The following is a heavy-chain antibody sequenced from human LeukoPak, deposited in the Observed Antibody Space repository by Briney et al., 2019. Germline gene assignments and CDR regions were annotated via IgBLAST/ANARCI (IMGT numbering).Heavy chain of an antibody. Sequence: SETLSLTCTVSGGSISSGSYYWSWIRQPAGKGLEWIGRIYTSGSTNYNPSLKSRVTISVDTSENQFSLKLSSVTAADTAVYYCARDDGPNSGTLDYWGQGTLVTVSS. J-gene: IGHJ4*02. CDR1: GGSISSGSYY. V-gene: IGHV4-61*02. D-gene: IGHD3-10*01. CDR2: IYTSGST. CDR3: ARDDGPNSGTLDY.